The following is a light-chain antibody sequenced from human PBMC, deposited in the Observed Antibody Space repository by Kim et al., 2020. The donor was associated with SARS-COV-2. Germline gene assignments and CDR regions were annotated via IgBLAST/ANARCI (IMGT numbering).Light chain of an antibody. V-gene: IGKV3-20*01. CDR2: GAS. Sequence: EIVLTQSPGTLSLSPGERATLSCRASQSVSNNYLAWYQQKPGQPPRILIYGASTRATGIPDRFSGSGSGTDFTLTISRLEPEDLAVYHFQQYGSSPPLTFGGGTKVDIK. J-gene: IGKJ4*01. CDR1: QSVSNNY. CDR3: QQYGSSPPLT.